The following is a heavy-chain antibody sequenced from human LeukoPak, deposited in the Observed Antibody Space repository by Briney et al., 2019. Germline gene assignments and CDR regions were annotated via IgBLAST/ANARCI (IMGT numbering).Heavy chain of an antibody. CDR3: ASPFAARPNDY. CDR2: IYYSGST. V-gene: IGHV4-39*01. Sequence: PETLSLTCTVSGGSISSSSYYWGWIRQPPGKGLEWIGSIYYSGSTYYNPSLKSRVTISADTSKNQFSLKLSSVTAADTAVYYCASPFAARPNDYWGQGTLVTVSS. J-gene: IGHJ4*02. CDR1: GGSISSSSYY. D-gene: IGHD6-6*01.